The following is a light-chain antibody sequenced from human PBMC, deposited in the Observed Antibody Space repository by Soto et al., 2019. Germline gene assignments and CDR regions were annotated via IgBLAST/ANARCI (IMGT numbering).Light chain of an antibody. CDR3: MQATQFPVT. CDR1: QSLVHSDGNTY. CDR2: KIS. J-gene: IGKJ4*01. V-gene: IGKV2-24*01. Sequence: DIVMTQTPLSSPVTLGQPASISCRSSQSLVHSDGNTYLSWLHQRPGQPPRLLICKISDRFSGVPDRFSGSGAGTDFTLKISRVEAEDVGVYYCMQATQFPVTFGGGAKVEIK.